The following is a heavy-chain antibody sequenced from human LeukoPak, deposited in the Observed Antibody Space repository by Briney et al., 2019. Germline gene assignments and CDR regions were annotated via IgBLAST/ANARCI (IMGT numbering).Heavy chain of an antibody. J-gene: IGHJ4*02. V-gene: IGHV7-4-1*02. Sequence: GASVKVSCKASGYTFTSYAMNWVRQAPGQGLEWMGWINTNTGNPTYALGFTGRFVFSLDTSVSTAYLQISSLKAEDTAIYYCARDEDFYGSGSLRRFYYWGQGTLVTVSS. CDR3: ARDEDFYGSGSLRRFYY. CDR1: GYTFTSYA. D-gene: IGHD3-10*01. CDR2: INTNTGNP.